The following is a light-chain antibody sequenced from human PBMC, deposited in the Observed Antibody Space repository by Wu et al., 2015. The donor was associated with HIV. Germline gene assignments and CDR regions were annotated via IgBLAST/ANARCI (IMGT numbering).Light chain of an antibody. Sequence: EKLMTQSPATLSVSPGERVTLSCRASQSVSNNLAWYQQIPGQAPRLLIYGASTRATGVPARFSGSGSGTEFILTISSILSEDSAVYYCQQYHIWPPVTFGQGTKVEIK. CDR3: QQYHIWPPVT. J-gene: IGKJ1*01. V-gene: IGKV3-15*01. CDR2: GAS. CDR1: QSVSNN.